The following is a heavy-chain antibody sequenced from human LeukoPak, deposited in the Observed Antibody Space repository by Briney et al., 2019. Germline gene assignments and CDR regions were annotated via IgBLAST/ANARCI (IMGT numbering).Heavy chain of an antibody. J-gene: IGHJ4*02. V-gene: IGHV4-34*01. Sequence: SETLSLTCAVYGGSLSGYHWSWIRQPPGKGLEWIGEINHSGDTNYNPSLKSRVDISVDKSENHISLQLTAVTAADTAVYYCAREGGPYRPLDYSGQGILVTVSS. D-gene: IGHD3-16*02. CDR2: INHSGDT. CDR1: GGSLSGYH. CDR3: AREGGPYRPLDY.